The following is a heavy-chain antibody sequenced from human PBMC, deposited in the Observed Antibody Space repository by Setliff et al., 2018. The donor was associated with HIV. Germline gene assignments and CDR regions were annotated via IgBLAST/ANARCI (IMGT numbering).Heavy chain of an antibody. CDR3: ARDFSGQQLVGGWFDP. V-gene: IGHV1-69*13. CDR2: IIPIFGTA. Sequence: ASVKVSCKASGYTFTNYGITWVRQAPGQGLEWMGGIIPIFGTANYAQKFQGRVTITADESTSTAYMELSSLRSDDTAVYYCARDFSGQQLVGGWFDPWGQGTLVTVSS. J-gene: IGHJ5*02. CDR1: GYTFTNYG. D-gene: IGHD6-13*01.